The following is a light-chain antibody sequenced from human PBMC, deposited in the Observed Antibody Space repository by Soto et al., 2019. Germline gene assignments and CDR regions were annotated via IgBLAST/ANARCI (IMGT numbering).Light chain of an antibody. V-gene: IGKV3-11*01. Sequence: EIVLTQSPATLSLSPGDGATLSCRASQSVAKYLVWYQQKPGQSPRLLIYETSERASGVPARFSGSGSGTDFTLTISSLEPEDFASYYCQQYNNWPPLTFGGGTKVDIK. CDR2: ETS. CDR3: QQYNNWPPLT. CDR1: QSVAKY. J-gene: IGKJ4*01.